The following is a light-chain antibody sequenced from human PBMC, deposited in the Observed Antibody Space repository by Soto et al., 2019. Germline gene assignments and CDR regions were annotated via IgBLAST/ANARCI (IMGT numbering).Light chain of an antibody. CDR2: DVS. J-gene: IGLJ1*01. CDR1: SSDVGGYNY. Sequence: QSALTQPASVSGSPGQSITISCTGTSSDVGGYNYVSWYQQHPGKAPKLMIYDVSNRPAGVSNRFSGSKSGNKASLTISGLQAEDEADYYCRSYTSSSTPHVFGTGTKVTVL. CDR3: RSYTSSSTPHV. V-gene: IGLV2-14*01.